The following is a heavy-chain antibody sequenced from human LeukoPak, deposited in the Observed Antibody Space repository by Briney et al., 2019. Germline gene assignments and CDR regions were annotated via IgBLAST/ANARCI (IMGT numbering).Heavy chain of an antibody. Sequence: RPSETLSLTCTVSGGSISSYYWSWIRQPPGKGLELIGYMFYSGSTNYNPSLTSRVTISVDTSKNQFFLKLSSVTAADTAVYYCARVWGSGWFDPWGQGTLVTVSS. CDR2: MFYSGST. CDR1: GGSISSYY. J-gene: IGHJ5*02. CDR3: ARVWGSGWFDP. V-gene: IGHV4-59*01. D-gene: IGHD3-16*01.